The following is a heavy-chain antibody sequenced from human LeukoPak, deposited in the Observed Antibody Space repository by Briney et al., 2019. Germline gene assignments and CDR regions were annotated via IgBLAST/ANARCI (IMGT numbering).Heavy chain of an antibody. J-gene: IGHJ6*02. Sequence: SETLSLTCTVSGGSISSGDHYWSWIRQPPGKGLEWIGYIYYSGSTYYNPSLKSRVTISVDTSKNQFSLKLSSVTAADTAVYYCARDKGNYDYYGMDVWGQGTTVTVSS. D-gene: IGHD6-13*01. V-gene: IGHV4-30-4*01. CDR3: ARDKGNYDYYGMDV. CDR1: GGSISSGDHY. CDR2: IYYSGST.